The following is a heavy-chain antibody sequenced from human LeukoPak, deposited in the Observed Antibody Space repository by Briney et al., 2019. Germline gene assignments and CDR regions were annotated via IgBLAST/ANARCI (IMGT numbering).Heavy chain of an antibody. Sequence: GASVKVSCKASGGTFSSYAISWVRQAPGQGLEWMGRIIPIFGTANYAQKFQGRVTITTDESTSTAYMELRSLRSEDTAVYYCARDGVSRYCSGGSCYYYYYYMDVWGKGTTVTVSS. CDR3: ARDGVSRYCSGGSCYYYYYYMDV. V-gene: IGHV1-69*05. CDR1: GGTFSSYA. J-gene: IGHJ6*03. D-gene: IGHD2-15*01. CDR2: IIPIFGTA.